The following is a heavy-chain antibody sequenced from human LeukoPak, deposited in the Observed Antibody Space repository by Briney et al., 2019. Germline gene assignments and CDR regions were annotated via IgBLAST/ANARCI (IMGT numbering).Heavy chain of an antibody. CDR3: ARGGLLCLLTHHTFDI. J-gene: IGHJ3*02. V-gene: IGHV1-2*02. CDR1: GYTFTGYY. Sequence: ASVTVSCKASGYTFTGYYMHWVRQAPGQGLEWMGWINPNSGGTNYAQKFQGRVAMTRDTSISTAYMELSRLRSDDTAVYYCARGGLLCLLTHHTFDIWGQGTMVTVSS. D-gene: IGHD3-10*02. CDR2: INPNSGGT.